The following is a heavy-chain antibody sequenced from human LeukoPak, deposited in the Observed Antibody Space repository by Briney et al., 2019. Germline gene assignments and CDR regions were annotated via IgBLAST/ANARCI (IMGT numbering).Heavy chain of an antibody. D-gene: IGHD2-2*01. CDR3: AINRSTIPAPYDY. V-gene: IGHV3-23*01. CDR1: GFTFSSYA. Sequence: GGSLRLSCTASGFTFSSYAMSWVRQAPGKWLEWVSVICGSGVPAYYADSGKGRFTISRDSSKNTLYLQMYSLRAEDTAMYYCAINRSTIPAPYDYWGQGTLVTVSS. J-gene: IGHJ4*02. CDR2: ICGSGVPA.